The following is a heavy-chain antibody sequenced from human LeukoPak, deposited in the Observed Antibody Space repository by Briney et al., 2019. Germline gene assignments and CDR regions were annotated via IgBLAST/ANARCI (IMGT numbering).Heavy chain of an antibody. CDR3: AKVTRYCSGGSCSYYYYMDV. CDR2: ISGSGNSP. D-gene: IGHD2-15*01. CDR1: GFTFSTYA. Sequence: GGSLRLSCAASGFTFSTYAMTWVRQAPGKGLEWVSGISGSGNSPYYADSVKGRFTISRDNSKNTLYLQMNSLRAEDTAVYYCAKVTRYCSGGSCSYYYYMDVWGKGTTVTVSS. V-gene: IGHV3-23*01. J-gene: IGHJ6*03.